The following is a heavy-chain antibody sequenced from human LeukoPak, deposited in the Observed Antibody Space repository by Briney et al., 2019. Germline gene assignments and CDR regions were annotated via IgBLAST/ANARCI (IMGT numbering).Heavy chain of an antibody. J-gene: IGHJ3*02. Sequence: PGRSLRLSCAASGFTFSSYSMNWVRQAPGKGLEWVSYITSSSSPIYYADSVKGRFTTSRDNAKNLLYLEMNSLRAEDTAVYYCARTEYCNTTTCKYASIWGQGTMVTVSS. CDR2: ITSSSSPI. V-gene: IGHV3-48*04. D-gene: IGHD2/OR15-2a*01. CDR3: ARTEYCNTTTCKYASI. CDR1: GFTFSSYS.